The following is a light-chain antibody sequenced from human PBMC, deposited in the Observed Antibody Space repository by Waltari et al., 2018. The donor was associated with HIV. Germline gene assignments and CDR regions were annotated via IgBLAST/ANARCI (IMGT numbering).Light chain of an antibody. CDR1: SSNIGSRS. V-gene: IGLV1-44*01. CDR2: TND. Sequence: QSVMTQPPSASGNPGQRVTIACSGTSSNIGSRSVNWYQPFPGTAPHLLIFTNDQRPSGVPDRVSASKSGTSSSLSISGLHSGDEGVYYCSAWDVSLNGVVFGGGTKLTVL. CDR3: SAWDVSLNGVV. J-gene: IGLJ2*01.